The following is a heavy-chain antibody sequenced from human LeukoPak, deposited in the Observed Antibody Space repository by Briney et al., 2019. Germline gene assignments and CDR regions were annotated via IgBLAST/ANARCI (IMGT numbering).Heavy chain of an antibody. J-gene: IGHJ4*02. CDR3: ATAHSSGWYRPYYFDY. Sequence: ASVKVSCKASGYTFTSYYMHWVRQAPGQGLEWMEIINPSGGSTSYAQKFQGRVTITADESTSTAYMELSSLRSEDTAVYYCATAHSSGWYRPYYFDYWGQGTLVTVSS. CDR2: INPSGGST. V-gene: IGHV1-46*01. D-gene: IGHD6-19*01. CDR1: GYTFTSYY.